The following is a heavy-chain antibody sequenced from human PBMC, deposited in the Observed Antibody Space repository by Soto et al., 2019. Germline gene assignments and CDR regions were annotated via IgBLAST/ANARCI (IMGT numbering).Heavy chain of an antibody. Sequence: ASVKVSCKASGYTFTSYGISWVRQAPGQGLEWMGWISAYNGNTNYAQKLQGRGTMTTDTSTSTAYMELRSLRSDDTAVYYCARDYLLLLFGELFPLIHGMDVWGQGTTVTVSS. V-gene: IGHV1-18*01. D-gene: IGHD3-10*01. J-gene: IGHJ6*02. CDR1: GYTFTSYG. CDR3: ARDYLLLLFGELFPLIHGMDV. CDR2: ISAYNGNT.